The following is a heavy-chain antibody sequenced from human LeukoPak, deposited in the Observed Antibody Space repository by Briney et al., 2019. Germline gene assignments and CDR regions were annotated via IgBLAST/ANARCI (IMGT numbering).Heavy chain of an antibody. CDR1: VGSIRGYY. J-gene: IGHJ4*02. Sequence: SETLSLTCRDPVGSIRGYYWRWMRQTPGKGLEWIGYIHSTGSADYNPYLKSRVTMSVDTSKNQFSLKLGSVTAADTAVYYCARHLDYYGSGSYEYWGQGTLVTVSS. CDR3: ARHLDYYGSGSYEY. D-gene: IGHD3-10*01. CDR2: IHSTGSA. V-gene: IGHV4-59*08.